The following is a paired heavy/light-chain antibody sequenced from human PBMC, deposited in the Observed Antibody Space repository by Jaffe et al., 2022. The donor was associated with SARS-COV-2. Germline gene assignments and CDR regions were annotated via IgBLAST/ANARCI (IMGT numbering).Light chain of an antibody. CDR2: DVS. CDR3: SSYTRSSTYYV. V-gene: IGLV2-14*03. CDR1: SSDIGGYNF. Sequence: QSALTQPASVSGSPGQSIAISCTGASSDIGGYNFVSWYQHHPGKAPRLIIYDVSNRPSGVSNRFSGTKSGNTASLTISGLQTEDEADYYCSSYTRSSTYYVFGTGTKVAVL. J-gene: IGLJ1*01.
Heavy chain of an antibody. CDR1: GFSFSRFS. J-gene: IGHJ6*02. D-gene: IGHD7-27*01. CDR3: ARDLLGNYGMDV. Sequence: EVQLVESGGALVQPGGTLRLSCAASGFSFSRFSMNWVRQAPGKGLEWISHISASASTIYYADSVKGRFTISTDNAENSLYLQMGSLRDEDTAVYYCARDLLGNYGMDVWGQGTTVTVFS. CDR2: ISASASTI. V-gene: IGHV3-48*02.